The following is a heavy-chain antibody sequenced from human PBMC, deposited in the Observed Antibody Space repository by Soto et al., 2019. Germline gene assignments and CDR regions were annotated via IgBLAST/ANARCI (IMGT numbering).Heavy chain of an antibody. CDR2: IDPSDSYT. D-gene: IGHD2-2*01. V-gene: IGHV5-10-1*01. CDR3: ATATLTEYCSSTSCYVGENYYYYYGMDV. CDR1: GYSFTSYW. Sequence: GESLKISCKGSGYSFTSYWISWVRQMPGKGLEWMGRIDPSDSYTNYSPSFQGHVTISADKSISTAYLQWSSLKASDTAMYYCATATLTEYCSSTSCYVGENYYYYYGMDVWGQGTTVTVSS. J-gene: IGHJ6*02.